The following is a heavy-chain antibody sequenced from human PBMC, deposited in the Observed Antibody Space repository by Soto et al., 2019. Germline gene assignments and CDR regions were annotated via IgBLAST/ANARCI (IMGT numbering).Heavy chain of an antibody. CDR3: TRSLYDILTGYYRAFDD. CDR1: GFTFSGSS. D-gene: IGHD3-9*01. V-gene: IGHV3-73*01. CDR2: IRSKANSYAT. Sequence: XGSLRLTCAVSGFTFSGSSMHWVRQASGKGLEWVGLIRSKANSYATAYAASVKGRFTISRDDSKNTAYLQMNSLKTEDTAVYYCTRSLYDILTGYYRAFDDWGQGTLVTVSS. J-gene: IGHJ4*02.